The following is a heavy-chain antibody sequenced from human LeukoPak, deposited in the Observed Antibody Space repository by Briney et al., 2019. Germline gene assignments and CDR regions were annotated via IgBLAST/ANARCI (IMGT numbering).Heavy chain of an antibody. CDR3: ARDSAECTGGYCYLVY. CDR1: GFTFSVYS. D-gene: IGHD2-8*02. V-gene: IGHV3-48*04. J-gene: IGHJ4*02. Sequence: GGSLRLSCAASGFTFSVYSMNWVRQAPGKGLEWVSYINPGSTNIHYADSVKCRFTISRDNAKNTLYLQMNSLRAEDTAVYYCARDSAECTGGYCYLVYWGQGTLVTVSS. CDR2: INPGSTNI.